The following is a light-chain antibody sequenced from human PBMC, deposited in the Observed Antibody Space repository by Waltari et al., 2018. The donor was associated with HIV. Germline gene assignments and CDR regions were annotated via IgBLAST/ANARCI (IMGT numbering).Light chain of an antibody. CDR2: AAS. CDR1: QNIDNF. CDR3: LQSSNVPLT. Sequence: DIQMTQSPSYLSAYVGDRVTFTCRASQNIDNFLNWFQQKPGKAPKLLIHAASTLQSVVPSRFSGSGSGTDFSLTISSLQPEDFATYYCLQSSNVPLTFGPGTKVDIK. J-gene: IGKJ3*01. V-gene: IGKV1-39*01.